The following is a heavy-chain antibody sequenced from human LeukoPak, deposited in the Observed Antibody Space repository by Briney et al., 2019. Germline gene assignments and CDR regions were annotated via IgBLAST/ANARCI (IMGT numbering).Heavy chain of an antibody. CDR3: AKDLGDFWSGFSDH. J-gene: IGHJ5*02. V-gene: IGHV3-30*02. CDR1: GFTFSSYG. CDR2: IRYDGSNK. D-gene: IGHD3-3*01. Sequence: PGGSLRLSCAASGFTFSSYGMHRVRQAPGKGLEWVAFIRYDGSNKYYADSVKGRFTISRDNSKNTLYPQMNSLRAEDTAVYYCAKDLGDFWSGFSDHWGQGTLVTVSS.